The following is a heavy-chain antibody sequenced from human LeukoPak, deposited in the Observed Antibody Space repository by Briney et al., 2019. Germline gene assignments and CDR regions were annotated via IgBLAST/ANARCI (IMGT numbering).Heavy chain of an antibody. Sequence: GGSLRLSCAASGFTFSSYAMSWVRQAPGKGLEWVSGISDSGGSTYYADSVKGRFTISRDNSKNTLYLQMNSLRAEDTAVYYCGKDRGGYCSSTSCSLYFDYWGQGTLVTVSS. CDR2: ISDSGGST. J-gene: IGHJ4*02. D-gene: IGHD2-2*01. CDR3: GKDRGGYCSSTSCSLYFDY. V-gene: IGHV3-23*01. CDR1: GFTFSSYA.